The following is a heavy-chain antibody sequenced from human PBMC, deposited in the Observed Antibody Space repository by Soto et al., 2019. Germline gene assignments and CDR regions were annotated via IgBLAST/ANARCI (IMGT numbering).Heavy chain of an antibody. V-gene: IGHV1-69*01. Sequence: QVQLVQSGAEVKKPGSSVKVSCKASGGTFSSYAISWVRQAPGQGLEWMEGIIPIFGTANYAQKFQGRVTITADESTSTAYMELSSLRSEDTAVYYCAREATAMVDYYYYGMDVWGQGTTVTVSS. CDR1: GGTFSSYA. CDR2: IIPIFGTA. CDR3: AREATAMVDYYYYGMDV. J-gene: IGHJ6*02. D-gene: IGHD5-18*01.